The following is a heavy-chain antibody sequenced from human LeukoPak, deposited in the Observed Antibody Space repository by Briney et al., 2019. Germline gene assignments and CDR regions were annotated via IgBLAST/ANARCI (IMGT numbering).Heavy chain of an antibody. V-gene: IGHV3-53*01. CDR2: IFSGGNT. CDR1: GFTVSSYY. J-gene: IGHJ6*03. CDR3: ARELVRGVTYYYYMDV. Sequence: GGSLRLSCAVSGFTVSSYYMSWVRQAPGKGLEWVSVIFSGGNTYYADSVKGRFTISRDNSKNTLYLQMNTLRAEDTAVYYCARELVRGVTYYYYMDVWGKGTTVTISS. D-gene: IGHD3-10*01.